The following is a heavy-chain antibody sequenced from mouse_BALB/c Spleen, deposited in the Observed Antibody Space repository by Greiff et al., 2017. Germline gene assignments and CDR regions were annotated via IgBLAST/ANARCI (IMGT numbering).Heavy chain of an antibody. CDR2: ISSGGST. Sequence: EVMLVESGGGLVKPGGSLKLSCAASGFTFSSYAMSWVRQTPEKRLEWVASISSGGSTYYPDSVKGRFTISRDNARNILYLQMSSLRSEDTAMYYCARHGNSFYAMDYWGQGTSVTVSS. CDR3: ARHGNSFYAMDY. D-gene: IGHD2-1*01. V-gene: IGHV5-6-5*01. J-gene: IGHJ4*01. CDR1: GFTFSSYA.